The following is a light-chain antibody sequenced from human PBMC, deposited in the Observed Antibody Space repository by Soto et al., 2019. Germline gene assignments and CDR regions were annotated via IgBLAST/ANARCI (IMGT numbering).Light chain of an antibody. V-gene: IGKV3D-15*01. J-gene: IGKJ2*01. CDR2: GAL. CDR1: QSVSFN. Sequence: IVMTQSPATLSVSPGERATLSCRSRQSVSFNLAWYQQKPGQAPRLLIYGALTRATGIPARFSGSGSGTEFTLAISSLQSEDFAVYYCQQYNNWPPMYTFGQGTKVEIK. CDR3: QQYNNWPPMYT.